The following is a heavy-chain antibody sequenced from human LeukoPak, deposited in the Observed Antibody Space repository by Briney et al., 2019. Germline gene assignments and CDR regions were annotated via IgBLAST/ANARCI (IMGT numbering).Heavy chain of an antibody. D-gene: IGHD6-19*01. J-gene: IGHJ5*02. V-gene: IGHV3-23*01. CDR1: GFTFSSYA. CDR2: ITASAHIK. Sequence: GGSLRLSCAASGFTFSSYAMAWVRQAPGKGLEWVSGITASAHIKYYADSVKGRFSISRDNSNNTLYLQINALRAEDTAIYYFAKAGRAWYGDSPSESWGQGILVTVSS. CDR3: AKAGRAWYGDSPSES.